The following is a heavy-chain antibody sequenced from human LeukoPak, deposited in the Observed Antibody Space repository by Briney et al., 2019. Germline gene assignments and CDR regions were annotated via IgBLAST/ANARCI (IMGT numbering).Heavy chain of an antibody. D-gene: IGHD6-13*01. CDR1: GGSINSYY. V-gene: IGHV4-59*01. CDR3: ARDQLEQQLSTGMDV. Sequence: SETLSLTCTVSGGSINSYYWSWIRQSPGKGLEWIGYISYSGSTNYNPSLKSRLTISVDTSKNQFSLKLSSVTAADTAVYYCARDQLEQQLSTGMDVWGQGTTVTVSS. CDR2: ISYSGST. J-gene: IGHJ6*02.